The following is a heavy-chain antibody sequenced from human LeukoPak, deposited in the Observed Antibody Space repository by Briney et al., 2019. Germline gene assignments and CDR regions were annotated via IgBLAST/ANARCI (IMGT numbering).Heavy chain of an antibody. J-gene: IGHJ4*02. CDR3: ARRAYSSSWFGGLYYFDY. Sequence: SETLSLTCTVSGGSISSSSYYWGWIRQPPGKGLEWIGSIYYSGSTYYNPSLKSRVTISVDTSKNQFSLKLSSVTAADTAVYYCARRAYSSSWFGGLYYFDYWGQGTLVTVSS. CDR1: GGSISSSSYY. V-gene: IGHV4-39*01. CDR2: IYYSGST. D-gene: IGHD6-13*01.